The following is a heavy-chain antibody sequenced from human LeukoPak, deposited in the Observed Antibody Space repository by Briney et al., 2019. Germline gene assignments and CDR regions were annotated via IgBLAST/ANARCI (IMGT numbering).Heavy chain of an antibody. CDR1: GYTFTGYY. CDR3: ARANGDQRSNAFDI. D-gene: IGHD4-17*01. J-gene: IGHJ3*02. CDR2: INPNSGGT. Sequence: ASVKVSCKASGYTFTGYYMHWVRQAPGQGLEWMGRINPNSGGTNYAQKFQGRGTMTRDTSISTAYMELSRLRSDDTAVYYCARANGDQRSNAFDIWGQGTMVTVSS. V-gene: IGHV1-2*06.